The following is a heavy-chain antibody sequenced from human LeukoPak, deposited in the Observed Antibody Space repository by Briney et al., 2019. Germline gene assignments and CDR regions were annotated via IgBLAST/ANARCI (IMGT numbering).Heavy chain of an antibody. V-gene: IGHV1-3*01. J-gene: IGHJ6*02. CDR2: INAGNGNT. CDR1: GYTFTSYA. CDR3: ARDQGYSGYDWSFLGMDV. Sequence: ALVKVSCKASGYTFTSYAMHWVRQAPGQRLEWMGWINAGNGNTKYSQKFQGRVTITRDTSASTAYMELSSLRSEDTAVYYCARDQGYSGYDWSFLGMDVWGQGTTVTVSS. D-gene: IGHD5-12*01.